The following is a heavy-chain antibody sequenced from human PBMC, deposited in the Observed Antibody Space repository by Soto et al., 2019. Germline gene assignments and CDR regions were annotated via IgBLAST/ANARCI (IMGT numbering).Heavy chain of an antibody. J-gene: IGHJ4*02. V-gene: IGHV3-7*05. CDR2: IKQDGSEK. CDR3: ARGATYCYDSSGYY. Sequence: EVQLVESGGGLVQPGGSLRLSCAASGFTFSSYWMSWVRQAPGKGLEWVANIKQDGSEKYYVDSVKGRFTISRDNAKNSLYLQMNSLRAEDTAVYYCARGATYCYDSSGYYWGQGTLVTVSS. D-gene: IGHD3-22*01. CDR1: GFTFSSYW.